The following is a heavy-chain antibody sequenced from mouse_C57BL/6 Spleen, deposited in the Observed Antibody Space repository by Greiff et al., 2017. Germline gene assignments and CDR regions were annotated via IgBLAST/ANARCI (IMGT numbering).Heavy chain of an antibody. CDR1: GFTFSSYA. CDR2: ISDGGSYT. V-gene: IGHV5-4*01. CDR3: ARGFFAY. Sequence: VQLKESGGGLVKPGGSLKLPCAASGFTFSSYAMSWVRQTPEKRLEWVATISDGGSYTYYPDNVKGRFTISRDNAKNNLYLQMSHLKSEDTAMYYCARGFFAYWGQGTLVTVSA. J-gene: IGHJ3*01.